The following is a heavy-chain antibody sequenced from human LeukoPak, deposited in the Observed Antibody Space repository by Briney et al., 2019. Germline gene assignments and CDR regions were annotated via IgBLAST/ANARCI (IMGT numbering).Heavy chain of an antibody. CDR1: GDTFSSYY. CDR2: INPSGGSI. J-gene: IGHJ3*01. V-gene: IGHV1-46*01. D-gene: IGHD3-22*01. CDR3: ARGRHYYESSDYYYEGDAFDV. Sequence: ASVKVSCKASGDTFSSYYMHWVRQAPGQGLEWMGIINPSGGSITYAQMFQGRVTMTGDMSTSTVYMELSSLRSEDTSVYYCARGRHYYESSDYYYEGDAFDVWGQGTMVTVSS.